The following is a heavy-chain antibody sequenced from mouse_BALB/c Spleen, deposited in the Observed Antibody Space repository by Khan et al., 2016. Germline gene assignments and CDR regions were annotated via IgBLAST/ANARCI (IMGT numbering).Heavy chain of an antibody. CDR2: ILPGSGST. J-gene: IGHJ4*01. CDR1: GYTFSSYW. Sequence: QVQLQQPGAELMKPGASVKISCKATGYTFSSYWIEWVKQRPGHGLEWIGEILPGSGSTNYNEKFKGKATFTADTSSNTAYMQLSSLTSEDSAVYYCARDDEAMDYWGQGTSVTVSS. CDR3: ARDDEAMDY. V-gene: IGHV1-9*01. D-gene: IGHD2-3*01.